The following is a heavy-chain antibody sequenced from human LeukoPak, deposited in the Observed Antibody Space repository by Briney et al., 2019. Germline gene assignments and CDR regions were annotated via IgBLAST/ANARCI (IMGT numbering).Heavy chain of an antibody. CDR2: TYYRSKWYN. D-gene: IGHD3-22*01. J-gene: IGHJ4*02. CDR3: AREGPRAYNYDSSGNFDY. V-gene: IGHV6-1*01. Sequence: SQTLSLTCAISGDSVSSNSAAWNWIRQSPSRGLEWLGRTYYRSKWYNDYAISVKSRITFNPDTSKNQVSLQLNSVTPEDTAVYYCAREGPRAYNYDSSGNFDYWGQGTLVTVSS. CDR1: GDSVSSNSAA.